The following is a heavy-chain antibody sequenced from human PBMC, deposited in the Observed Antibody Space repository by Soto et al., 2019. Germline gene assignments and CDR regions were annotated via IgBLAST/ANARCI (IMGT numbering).Heavy chain of an antibody. CDR2: IWYDGSNK. CDR3: SRGGTLLLWFGEFAPDAFDI. CDR1: GFTFSSYG. J-gene: IGHJ3*02. Sequence: GGSLRLSCAASGFTFSSYGMHWVRQAPGKGLEWVTVIWYDGSNKYYADSVKGRFTISRDNSKNTLYLQMNSLRAEDTAVYYFSRGGTLLLWFGEFAPDAFDIWGQGTMVTVSS. D-gene: IGHD3-10*01. V-gene: IGHV3-33*01.